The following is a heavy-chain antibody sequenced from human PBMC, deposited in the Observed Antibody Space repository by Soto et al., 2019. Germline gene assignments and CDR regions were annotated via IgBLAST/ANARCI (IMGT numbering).Heavy chain of an antibody. D-gene: IGHD2-2*01. CDR1: GFSLSSYG. Sequence: SLRLSCAASGFSLSSYGMHWLRQAAGKGLEWVAVISYDGSNKYYADSVRGRFTISRDNSKNTLYLQMNSLRPEDTAVFYCAKERMEQYQLLPFFDYWGQGTLVTVSS. CDR2: ISYDGSNK. V-gene: IGHV3-30*18. J-gene: IGHJ4*02. CDR3: AKERMEQYQLLPFFDY.